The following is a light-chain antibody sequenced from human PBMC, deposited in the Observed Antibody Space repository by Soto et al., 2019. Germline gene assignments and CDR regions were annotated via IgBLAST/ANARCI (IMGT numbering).Light chain of an antibody. Sequence: QSVLTQAPSASATPGQRVTISCSGSGSNIGTNYVYWYQQLPGRAPNLLIYRSNQRPSGVPDRFSGSKSGTSASLAISGLRSDDEADYYCATWDDRVTGPVFGGGTKVTVL. V-gene: IGLV1-47*01. CDR1: GSNIGTNY. CDR2: RSN. J-gene: IGLJ3*02. CDR3: ATWDDRVTGPV.